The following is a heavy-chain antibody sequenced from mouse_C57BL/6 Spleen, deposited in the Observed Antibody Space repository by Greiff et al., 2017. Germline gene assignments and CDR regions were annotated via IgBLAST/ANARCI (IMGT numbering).Heavy chain of an antibody. J-gene: IGHJ2*01. D-gene: IGHD4-1*01. CDR1: GYTFTSYW. V-gene: IGHV1-52*01. CDR2: IDPSDSDT. Sequence: QVQLQQPGAELVRPGSSVKLSCKASGYTFTSYWMHWVKQRPIQGLEWIGNIDPSDSDTHYNQKFKDKATLTVDKSSSTAYMQLSSLTSEDSAVYYCARGDWDVGEINWGQGTTLTVSS. CDR3: ARGDWDVGEIN.